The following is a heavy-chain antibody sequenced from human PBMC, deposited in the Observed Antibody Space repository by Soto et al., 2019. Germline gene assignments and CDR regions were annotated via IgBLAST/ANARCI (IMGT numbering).Heavy chain of an antibody. V-gene: IGHV1-69*01. Sequence: QVQLVQSGAEVKKPGSSVKVSCKASGGTFSSYAISWVRQAPGQGLEWMGGIIPIFGTANSAQKFQGRVTLTADESTSTAYMELSGLRSEDTAVYYCARYYYGSGSYSPGDAGWFEPWGQGTLVTVSS. CDR3: ARYYYGSGSYSPGDAGWFEP. CDR1: GGTFSSYA. J-gene: IGHJ5*02. CDR2: IIPIFGTA. D-gene: IGHD3-10*01.